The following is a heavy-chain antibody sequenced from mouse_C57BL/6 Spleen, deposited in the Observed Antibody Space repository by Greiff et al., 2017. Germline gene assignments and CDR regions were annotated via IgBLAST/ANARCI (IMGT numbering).Heavy chain of an antibody. CDR3: ARAPDWFAY. CDR2: ISDGGSYT. CDR1: GFTFSSYA. V-gene: IGHV5-4*03. Sequence: DVKLVESGGGLVKPGGSLKLSCAASGFTFSSYAMSWVRQTPEKRLEWVATISDGGSYTYYPDNVKGRFTISRDNAKNNLYLQMSHLKSEDTAMYYCARAPDWFAYWGQGTLVTVSA. J-gene: IGHJ3*01.